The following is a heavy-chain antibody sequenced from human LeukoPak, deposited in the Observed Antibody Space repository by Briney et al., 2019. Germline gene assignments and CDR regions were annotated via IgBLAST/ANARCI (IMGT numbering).Heavy chain of an antibody. CDR1: GFVFTIYT. Sequence: GGSLRLSCSASGFVFTIYTMYWVRQAPGKGPEYVSTISGSGNGLSIYYADSVKGRFTISRDDSKSILYLQMNGLRSEDTAVYYCVKDFGRIRGTPDSWGQGTLVTVSS. CDR3: VKDFGRIRGTPDS. D-gene: IGHD1-26*01. CDR2: ISGSGNGLSI. J-gene: IGHJ4*02. V-gene: IGHV3-64D*06.